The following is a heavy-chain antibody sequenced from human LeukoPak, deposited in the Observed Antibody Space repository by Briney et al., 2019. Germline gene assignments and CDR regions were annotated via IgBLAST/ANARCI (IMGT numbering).Heavy chain of an antibody. CDR2: IKQDGSEK. V-gene: IGHV3-7*01. CDR3: ARDLMTYSSSWTGMANDY. CDR1: GFTFSSA. D-gene: IGHD6-13*01. Sequence: GGSLRLSCAASGFTFSSAMSWVRQAPGKGLEWVANIKQDGSEKYYVDSVKGRFTISRDNAKNSLYMQMNSLRAEDTAVYYCARDLMTYSSSWTGMANDYWGQGTLVTVSS. J-gene: IGHJ4*02.